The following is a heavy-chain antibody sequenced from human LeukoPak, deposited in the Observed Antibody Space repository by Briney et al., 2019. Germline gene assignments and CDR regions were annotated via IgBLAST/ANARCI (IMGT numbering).Heavy chain of an antibody. J-gene: IGHJ4*02. D-gene: IGHD1-1*01. V-gene: IGHV3-23*01. Sequence: PGGSLRLSCTGSGFTFSSYPLRWVRHAPRKGLEWVSAISNSGSNTYYGDSGRGRFTIARDKSKNTLYLQMNTLRAEGTAVYYCAATKSARRYFDYWGQGTLVTVSS. CDR3: AATKSARRYFDY. CDR1: GFTFSSYP. CDR2: ISNSGSNT.